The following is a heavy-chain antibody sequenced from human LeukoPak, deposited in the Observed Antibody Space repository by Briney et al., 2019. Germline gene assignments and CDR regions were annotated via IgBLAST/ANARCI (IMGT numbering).Heavy chain of an antibody. J-gene: IGHJ4*02. V-gene: IGHV1-2*02. Sequence: ASVKVSCKASGYTFTDYYMHWVRQAPGQGLGRMGWINPNSGGTNYAQKFQGRVTMTRYTSIRTAYMELSRLRSDDTAVYYCARGPTSYYIDYWGQGTLVTVSS. CDR1: GYTFTDYY. CDR3: ARGPTSYYIDY. D-gene: IGHD3-10*01. CDR2: INPNSGGT.